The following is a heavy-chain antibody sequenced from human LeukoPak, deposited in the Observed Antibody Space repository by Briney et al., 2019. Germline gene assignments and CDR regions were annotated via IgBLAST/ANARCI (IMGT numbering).Heavy chain of an antibody. D-gene: IGHD6-13*01. V-gene: IGHV3-30*18. Sequence: GGSLRLSCAASGFTFSSYGMHWVRQAPGKGLEWVAVISYDGSNKYYADSVKGRFTISRDNSKNTLYLQMNSLRAEDTAVYYCAKGPGAFRIAAAGRGYFQHWGQGTLVTVSS. CDR1: GFTFSSYG. CDR2: ISYDGSNK. CDR3: AKGPGAFRIAAAGRGYFQH. J-gene: IGHJ1*01.